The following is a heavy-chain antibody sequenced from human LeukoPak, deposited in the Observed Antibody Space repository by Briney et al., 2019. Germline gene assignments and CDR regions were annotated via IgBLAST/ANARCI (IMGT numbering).Heavy chain of an antibody. D-gene: IGHD6-19*01. J-gene: IGHJ4*02. CDR2: INHSGST. V-gene: IGHV4-34*01. CDR3: ARGGRYSSGWYYY. CDR1: GGSFSGYY. Sequence: PSETLSLTCAVYGGSFSGYYWSWIRQPPGKGREWIGEINHSGSTNYNPSLKSRVTISVDTSKNQFSLKLSSVTAADTAVYYCARGGRYSSGWYYYWGQGTLVTVSS.